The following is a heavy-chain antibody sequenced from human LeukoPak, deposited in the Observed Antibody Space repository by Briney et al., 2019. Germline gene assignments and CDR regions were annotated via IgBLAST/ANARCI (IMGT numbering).Heavy chain of an antibody. CDR3: TRHIAAAGPDY. CDR1: GYSFTSHW. J-gene: IGHJ4*02. D-gene: IGHD6-13*01. V-gene: IGHV5-51*01. CDR2: IYAGDSGT. Sequence: GESLKISCRGSGYSFTSHWIGWVRQMPGKGLEWMAIIYAGDSGTRISPSFQGQVTISADKSISTAYLQWSSLKASDTAVYYCTRHIAAAGPDYWGQGTLVTVSS.